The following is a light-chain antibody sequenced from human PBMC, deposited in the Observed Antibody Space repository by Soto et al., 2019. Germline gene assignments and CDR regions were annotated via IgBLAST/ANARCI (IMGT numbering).Light chain of an antibody. Sequence: EIVLTQSPGSLSLSLGERATLSCRASQSVDSAFFAWYQQKPGQPPRLLMYGASRRATGIPDRFSVSGTGTDFTLTISRLEPEDFAVYYCQQYASSLTFGQGTKVEI. CDR2: GAS. J-gene: IGKJ1*01. CDR3: QQYASSLT. V-gene: IGKV3-20*01. CDR1: QSVDSAF.